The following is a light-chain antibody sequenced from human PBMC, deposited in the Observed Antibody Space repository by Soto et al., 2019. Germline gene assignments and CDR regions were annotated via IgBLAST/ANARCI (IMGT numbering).Light chain of an antibody. J-gene: IGKJ4*01. CDR3: QQYGSSVT. V-gene: IGKV3-20*01. Sequence: EIVMTQSPGTLSVSPGERATLSCRASQNVFSNVAWYQQRPGQPPRLLISGASTRATGVPDRFSGSGSGTDFTLTISRLEPEDFAVYYCQQYGSSVTFGGGTKVDIK. CDR2: GAS. CDR1: QNVFSN.